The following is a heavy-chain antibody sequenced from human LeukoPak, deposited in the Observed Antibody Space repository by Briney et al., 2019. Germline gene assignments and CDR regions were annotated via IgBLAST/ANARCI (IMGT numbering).Heavy chain of an antibody. D-gene: IGHD3-22*01. CDR1: GGSISSGGYY. CDR2: IYYSGST. J-gene: IGHJ4*02. CDR3: ARKYYYDSSGNFGFDY. Sequence: SETLSLTCTVSGGSISSGGYYWSWIRQHPGKGLEWIGYIYYSGSTYYNPSLKSRVTISVDTSKNQFSLKLSSVTAADTAVYYCARKYYYDSSGNFGFDYWGQGTLVTVSS. V-gene: IGHV4-31*03.